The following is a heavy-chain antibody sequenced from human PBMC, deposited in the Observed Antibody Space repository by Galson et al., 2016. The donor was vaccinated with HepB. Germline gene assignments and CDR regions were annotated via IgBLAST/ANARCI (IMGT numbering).Heavy chain of an antibody. Sequence: SLRLSCAASGFTFDDYAMHWVRQAPGKGQERASGLSWNRGSIDYAGSVKGRFTISRANAKNSLYLQMDSLRDEDTALYYCVRGRGWDGFNRYFDYWGQGTLGTVSS. CDR1: GFTFDDYA. D-gene: IGHD5-24*01. J-gene: IGHJ4*02. V-gene: IGHV3-9*01. CDR3: VRGRGWDGFNRYFDY. CDR2: LSWNRGSI.